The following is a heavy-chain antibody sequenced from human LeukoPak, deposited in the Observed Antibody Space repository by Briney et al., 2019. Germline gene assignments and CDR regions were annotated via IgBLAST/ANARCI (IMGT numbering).Heavy chain of an antibody. J-gene: IGHJ4*02. CDR1: GFTFSSYA. CDR3: AKDRRRYSSSWYGAYYFDY. CDR2: ISGSGGST. Sequence: PGGSLRLSCAASGFTFSSYAMSWVHQAPGKGLEWVSAISGSGGSTYYADSVKGRFTISRDNSKNTLYLQMNSLRAEDTAVYYCAKDRRRYSSSWYGAYYFDYWGQGTLVTVSS. D-gene: IGHD6-13*01. V-gene: IGHV3-23*01.